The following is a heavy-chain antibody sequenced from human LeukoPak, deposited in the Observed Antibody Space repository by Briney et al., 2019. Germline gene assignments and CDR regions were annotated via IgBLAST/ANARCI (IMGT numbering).Heavy chain of an antibody. D-gene: IGHD2-2*01. CDR2: ISSSGSTI. CDR1: GFTFSSYE. CDR3: ARGLHSLPRSTLDY. J-gene: IGHJ4*02. V-gene: IGHV3-48*03. Sequence: GGSLRLSCAASGFTFSSYEMNWVRQAPGKGLEWVSYISSSGSTIYYADSVKGRFTISRDNAKNSLYLQMNSLRDEDTAVYYCARGLHSLPRSTLDYWGQGTLVTVSS.